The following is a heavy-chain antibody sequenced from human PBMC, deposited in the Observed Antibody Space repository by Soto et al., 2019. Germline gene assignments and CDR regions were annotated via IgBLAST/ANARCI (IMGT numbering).Heavy chain of an antibody. Sequence: QVQLVESGGGVVQPGRSLRLSCAASGFTFSSYAIHWGRQAPGKGLEWVAVISYDGSNKYYVDSVKGRFTISRDNSKNTLYLKMNSLRPEDTAVYYCAREGRPFCCSESCYSYNWLDPWGQGTLVTVSS. D-gene: IGHD2-15*01. CDR3: AREGRPFCCSESCYSYNWLDP. J-gene: IGHJ5*02. CDR1: GFTFSSYA. V-gene: IGHV3-30-3*01. CDR2: ISYDGSNK.